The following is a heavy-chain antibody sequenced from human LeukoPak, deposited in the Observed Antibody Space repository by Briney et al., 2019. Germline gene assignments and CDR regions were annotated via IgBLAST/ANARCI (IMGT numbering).Heavy chain of an antibody. D-gene: IGHD2-2*02. CDR1: GYTFTGYY. CDR3: ARTESKCTSTSCYTEDY. CDR2: INPNNGGT. Sequence: ASVKVSCKASGYTFTGYYMHWVRQAPGQGLEWMGLINPNNGGTNYAQKFQGRVTMTRDTSIGTAYMELSRLRSDDTAVYYCARTESKCTSTSCYTEDYWGQGTLVTVSS. J-gene: IGHJ4*02. V-gene: IGHV1-2*02.